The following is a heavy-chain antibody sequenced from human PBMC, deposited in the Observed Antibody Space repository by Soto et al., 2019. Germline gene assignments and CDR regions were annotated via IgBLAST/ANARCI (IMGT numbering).Heavy chain of an antibody. V-gene: IGHV3-30-3*01. Sequence: QVQLVESGGGVVQPGRSLRLSCAASGFTFSSYAMHWVRQAPGKGLEWVAVISYDGSNKYYADSVKGRFTISRDNSKNTLYRQMNSLRAEDTAVYYCASLTMVRGVINPQTPHNWFDPWGQGTLVTVSS. J-gene: IGHJ5*02. D-gene: IGHD3-10*01. CDR2: ISYDGSNK. CDR3: ASLTMVRGVINPQTPHNWFDP. CDR1: GFTFSSYA.